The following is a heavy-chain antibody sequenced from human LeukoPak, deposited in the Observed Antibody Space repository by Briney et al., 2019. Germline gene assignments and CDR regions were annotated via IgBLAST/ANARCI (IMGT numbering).Heavy chain of an antibody. J-gene: IGHJ4*02. Sequence: GGSLRLSCAASGFTFSDYYMSWIRQAPGKGLEWVSYISSSGSTIYYADSVKGRFTIFRDNAKNSLYLQMNSLRAEDTAVYYCAREIYGDYYFYDYWGQGTLVTVSS. CDR3: AREIYGDYYFYDY. CDR1: GFTFSDYY. V-gene: IGHV3-11*01. CDR2: ISSSGSTI. D-gene: IGHD4-17*01.